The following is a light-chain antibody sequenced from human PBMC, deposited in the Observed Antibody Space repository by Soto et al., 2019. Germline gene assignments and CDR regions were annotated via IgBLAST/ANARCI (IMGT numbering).Light chain of an antibody. J-gene: IGKJ1*01. Sequence: DIQMTQSPSTLSASVGDRVTITCRASQSISSWLAWYQHKQGKAPNLLIYDASSLASGVPSRFSGSGSGTEFTLIISSLEPDDFATYYCQQYNSYPRTFGQGTKVDIK. CDR3: QQYNSYPRT. V-gene: IGKV1-5*01. CDR1: QSISSW. CDR2: DAS.